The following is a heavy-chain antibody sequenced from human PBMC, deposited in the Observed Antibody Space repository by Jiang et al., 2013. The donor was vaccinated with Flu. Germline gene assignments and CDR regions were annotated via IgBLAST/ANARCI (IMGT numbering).Heavy chain of an antibody. J-gene: IGHJ4*02. CDR2: IWPDGSHK. Sequence: RLSCAASGFTFSYYAIHWVRQAPGKGLGWVAVIWPDGSHKYFAESVKGRFIISRDSSKDTVSLQMNSLRAEDTAIYYCAKLVDFFDSSGNFDSWGQGTLVTVSS. V-gene: IGHV3-33*06. D-gene: IGHD3-22*01. CDR1: GFTFSYYA. CDR3: AKLVDFFDSSGNFDS.